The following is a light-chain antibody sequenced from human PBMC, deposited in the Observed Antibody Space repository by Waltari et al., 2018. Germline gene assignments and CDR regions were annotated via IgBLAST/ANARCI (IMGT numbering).Light chain of an antibody. CDR1: QSILYSSNSKNY. J-gene: IGKJ1*01. Sequence: DIVMTQSPDSLAVSLGERATINCKSSQSILYSSNSKNYLARYQQKPGPPPKLLISWASTRESGVPDRCSGSGSGTDFTRTISSLQAEDVAVYYCQQYDSAPRTFGQGTKVEIK. V-gene: IGKV4-1*01. CDR3: QQYDSAPRT. CDR2: WAS.